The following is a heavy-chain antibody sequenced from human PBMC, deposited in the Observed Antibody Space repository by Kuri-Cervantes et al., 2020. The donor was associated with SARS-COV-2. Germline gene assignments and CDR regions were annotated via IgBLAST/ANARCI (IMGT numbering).Heavy chain of an antibody. V-gene: IGHV1-18*01. CDR3: ARHPSVVPAAPY. J-gene: IGHJ4*02. D-gene: IGHD2-2*01. Sequence: ASVKVSCKASGYTFTSYGISWVRQAPGQGLEWMGWISAYNGNTNYAQKLQGRVTMTTDTSTSTAYMELRSLRSDDTAVYYCARHPSVVPAAPYWGQGALVTVSS. CDR2: ISAYNGNT. CDR1: GYTFTSYG.